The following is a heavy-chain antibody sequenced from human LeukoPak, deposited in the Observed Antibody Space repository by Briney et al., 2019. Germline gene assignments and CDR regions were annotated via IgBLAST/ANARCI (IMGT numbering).Heavy chain of an antibody. D-gene: IGHD4-17*01. CDR1: GFTFSSYS. CDR2: ISSSSSTI. Sequence: GVLRLSCAASGFTFSSYSMNWVRQAPGKGLEWVSYISSSSSTIYYADSVKGRFTISRDNAKNSLYLQMNSLRAEDTAVYYCARDLGGDYGIDYWGQGTMVTVSS. V-gene: IGHV3-48*01. J-gene: IGHJ4*02. CDR3: ARDLGGDYGIDY.